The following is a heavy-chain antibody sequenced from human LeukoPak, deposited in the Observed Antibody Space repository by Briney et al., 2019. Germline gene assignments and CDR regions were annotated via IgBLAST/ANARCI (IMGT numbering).Heavy chain of an antibody. CDR1: GYTLTELS. D-gene: IGHD6-19*01. J-gene: IGHJ4*02. V-gene: IGHV1-24*01. CDR2: FDPEDDET. CDR3: ATGPPVAGSYYFDY. Sequence: SVRVSCKVSGYTLTELSMHWVRQAPGKGLEWTGGFDPEDDETIYAQKFQGRVTMTEDTSTDTAYMELSSLRSEDTAVYYCATGPPVAGSYYFDYWGQGTLVTVSS.